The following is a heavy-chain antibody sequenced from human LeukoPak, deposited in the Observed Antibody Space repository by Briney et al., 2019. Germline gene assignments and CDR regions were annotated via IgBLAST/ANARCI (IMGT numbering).Heavy chain of an antibody. J-gene: IGHJ4*02. V-gene: IGHV3-23*01. D-gene: IGHD3-22*01. CDR3: AKADSGYYYVY. CDR1: GFTFSSYA. CDR2: ISGSGGST. Sequence: GGSLRLSCAASGFTFSSYAMSWVRQAPGRGLEWVSGISGSGGSTYYADSVKGRFTISRDNSKNTLYLQMNSLRAEDTAVYYCAKADSGYYYVYWGQGTLVTVSS.